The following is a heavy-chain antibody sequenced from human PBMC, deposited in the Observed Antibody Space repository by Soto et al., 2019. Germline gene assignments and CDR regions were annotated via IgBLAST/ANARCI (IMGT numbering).Heavy chain of an antibody. Sequence: GGSLRLSCAASGFTFSSYGMHWVRQAPGKGLEWVAVIWYDGSNKYYADSVKGRFTISRDNSKNTLYLQMNSLRAEDAAVYYCASRSPDYYDSSGYRDDAFDIWGQGTMVTVSS. CDR2: IWYDGSNK. CDR3: ASRSPDYYDSSGYRDDAFDI. D-gene: IGHD3-22*01. CDR1: GFTFSSYG. V-gene: IGHV3-33*01. J-gene: IGHJ3*02.